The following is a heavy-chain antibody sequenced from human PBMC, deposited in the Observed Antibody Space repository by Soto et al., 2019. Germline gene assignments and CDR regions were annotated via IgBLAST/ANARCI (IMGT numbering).Heavy chain of an antibody. CDR3: AAPPLWFGELPFY. V-gene: IGHV1-69*02. CDR1: GVNSSTDL. D-gene: IGHD3-10*01. CDR2: IIPILGIA. Sequence: SMKVSYMSSGVNSSTDLFCWVRQAPGQGLEWMGRIIPILGIANYAQKFQGRVTITADKSTSTAYMELSSLRSEDTAVYYCAAPPLWFGELPFYWGQGTLVTVSS. J-gene: IGHJ4*02.